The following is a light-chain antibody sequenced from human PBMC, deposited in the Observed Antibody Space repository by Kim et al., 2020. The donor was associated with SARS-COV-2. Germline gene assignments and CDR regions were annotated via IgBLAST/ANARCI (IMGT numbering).Light chain of an antibody. CDR3: CSYAGGSTYV. J-gene: IGLJ1*01. V-gene: IGLV2-23*02. Sequence: QSITISCTGTSNDVGSYNLVSWYQQHPGKAPKLMIYEVNKRPSGVSNRFSGSKSGNTASLTISGLQAEDEADYYCCSYAGGSTYVFGSGTKVTVL. CDR1: SNDVGSYNL. CDR2: EVN.